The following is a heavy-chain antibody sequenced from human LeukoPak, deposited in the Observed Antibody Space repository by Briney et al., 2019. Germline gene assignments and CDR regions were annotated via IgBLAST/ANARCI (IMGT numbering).Heavy chain of an antibody. J-gene: IGHJ4*02. CDR1: GYTFTGYY. Sequence: ASVKVSCKASGYTFTGYYMYWVRQAPGQGLVWMGWINPNSGGTNYAQKFQGRVTMTRDTSISTAYMELSRLRSDDTAVYYCARGWRNAYCGGDCYYWGQGTLVTVSS. V-gene: IGHV1-2*02. CDR3: ARGWRNAYCGGDCYY. CDR2: INPNSGGT. D-gene: IGHD2-21*02.